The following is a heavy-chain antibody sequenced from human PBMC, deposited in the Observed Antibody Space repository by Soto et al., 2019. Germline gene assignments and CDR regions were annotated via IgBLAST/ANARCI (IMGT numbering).Heavy chain of an antibody. CDR1: GGSVSSGSYY. J-gene: IGHJ4*02. Sequence: QVQLQESGPGLVKPSETLSLTCTVSGGSVSSGSYYWSWIRQPPRKGLEWIGYIYYSGSTNYNPSLKSRVTISVDTSKNQFSLKLSSVTAADPAVYYCAIDGWGYGGNYWGQGTLVTVSS. CDR2: IYYSGST. D-gene: IGHD5-12*01. V-gene: IGHV4-61*01. CDR3: AIDGWGYGGNY.